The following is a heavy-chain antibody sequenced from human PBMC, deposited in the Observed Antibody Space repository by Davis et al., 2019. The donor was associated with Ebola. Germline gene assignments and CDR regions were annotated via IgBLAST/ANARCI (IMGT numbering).Heavy chain of an antibody. D-gene: IGHD1-26*01. Sequence: ASVKVSCKASGYTFTGYYMHWVRQATGQGLEWMGWINPNSGGTHYAQKFQGWVTMTRDTSISTAYMELSRLRSDDTAVYYCARDRDSGSYFAFDIWGQGTMVTVSS. CDR2: INPNSGGT. CDR1: GYTFTGYY. V-gene: IGHV1-2*04. CDR3: ARDRDSGSYFAFDI. J-gene: IGHJ3*02.